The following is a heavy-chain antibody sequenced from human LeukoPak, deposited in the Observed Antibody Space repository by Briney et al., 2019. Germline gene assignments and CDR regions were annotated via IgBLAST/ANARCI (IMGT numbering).Heavy chain of an antibody. D-gene: IGHD3-22*01. V-gene: IGHV3-30*04. Sequence: PGRSLRLSCAASGFTFSSYTMHWVRQAPGKGLEWGAVISYDGSNKYYADSVRGRFTISRDNSKNTLYLQMNSLRAEDTAVYYCARAVTYYYDSSGYRTQYYYYMDVWGKGTTVTVSS. CDR1: GFTFSSYT. CDR2: ISYDGSNK. CDR3: ARAVTYYYDSSGYRTQYYYYMDV. J-gene: IGHJ6*03.